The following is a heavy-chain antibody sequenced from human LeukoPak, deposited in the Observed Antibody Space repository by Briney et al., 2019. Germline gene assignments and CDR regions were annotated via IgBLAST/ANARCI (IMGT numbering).Heavy chain of an antibody. V-gene: IGHV1-69*04. CDR3: ARGPIVVPPAPLPYYLDY. D-gene: IGHD2-2*01. CDR1: GGTFSSYA. CDR2: IIPILGIA. J-gene: IGHJ4*02. Sequence: ASVKVSCKASGGTFSSYAISWVRQAPGQGLEWVGRIIPILGIANYAQTFQGRVTITADKSTSTAYMELSSLRSEDTAVYYCARGPIVVPPAPLPYYLDYWGQGTLVTVSS.